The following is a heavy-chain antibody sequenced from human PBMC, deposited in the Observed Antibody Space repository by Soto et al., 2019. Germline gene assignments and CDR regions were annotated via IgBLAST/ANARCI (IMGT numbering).Heavy chain of an antibody. CDR2: IYYSGST. CDR1: GGSISSYY. CDR3: ARIHYYDSSGIDY. V-gene: IGHV4-59*01. Sequence: TSETLSLTCTFYGGSISSYYWSWIRQPPGKGLEWIGYIYYSGSTNYNPSLKSRVTISVDTSKNQFSLKLSSVTAADTAVYYCARIHYYDSSGIDYWGQGTLVTVSS. J-gene: IGHJ4*02. D-gene: IGHD3-22*01.